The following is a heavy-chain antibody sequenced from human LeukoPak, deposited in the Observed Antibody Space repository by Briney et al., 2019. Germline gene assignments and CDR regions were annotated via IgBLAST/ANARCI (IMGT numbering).Heavy chain of an antibody. D-gene: IGHD6-19*01. V-gene: IGHV1-69*13. Sequence: SVKVSCKASGGTFSRYAISWVRQAPGQGLEWMGGIIPLFGTTNYAQKFQGRVTITADESTSTAYMELSSLRSEDTAVYYCAREEDTSGFDSRFDPWGQGTLVTVSP. CDR1: GGTFSRYA. CDR3: AREEDTSGFDSRFDP. J-gene: IGHJ5*02. CDR2: IIPLFGTT.